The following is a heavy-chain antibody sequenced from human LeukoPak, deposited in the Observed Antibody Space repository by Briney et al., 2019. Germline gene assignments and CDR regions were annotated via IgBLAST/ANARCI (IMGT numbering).Heavy chain of an antibody. CDR1: GYTFTGYY. J-gene: IGHJ5*02. D-gene: IGHD1-26*01. Sequence: GASVKVPCKASGYTFTGYYMHWVRQAPGQGLEWMGWINPNSGGTNYAQKFQGRVTMTRDTAISTAYMELSRLRSDDTAVYYCARPRSGSSSISWFDPWGQGTLVTVSS. CDR3: ARPRSGSSSISWFDP. CDR2: INPNSGGT. V-gene: IGHV1-2*02.